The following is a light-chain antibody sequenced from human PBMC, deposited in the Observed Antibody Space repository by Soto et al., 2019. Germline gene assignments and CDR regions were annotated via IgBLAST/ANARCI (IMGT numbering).Light chain of an antibody. V-gene: IGKV1-13*02. CDR1: QGISSA. CDR3: QKVNIYPLT. J-gene: IGKJ4*01. Sequence: AIQLTQSPSSLSASVGYRVSITCRSIQGISSALAWYQQKPGKAPKLLIHDASTLESGVPSRFSGSGSGTDFTLTISSLQPEDLATYYCQKVNIYPLTFGGGTKVDIK. CDR2: DAS.